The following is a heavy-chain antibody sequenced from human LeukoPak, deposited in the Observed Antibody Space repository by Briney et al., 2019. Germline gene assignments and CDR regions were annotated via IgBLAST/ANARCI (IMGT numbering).Heavy chain of an antibody. V-gene: IGHV3-23*01. D-gene: IGHD3-22*01. CDR3: ASLEVVVNPWNNWFDP. CDR1: GFTFSSYA. CDR2: ISGSSGST. Sequence: GGSLRLSCAASGFTFSSYAMSWVRQAPGKGLEWVSAISGSSGSTYYADSVKGRFTISRDNSKNTLYLQMNSLRAEDTAVYYCASLEVVVNPWNNWFDPWGQGTLVTVSS. J-gene: IGHJ5*02.